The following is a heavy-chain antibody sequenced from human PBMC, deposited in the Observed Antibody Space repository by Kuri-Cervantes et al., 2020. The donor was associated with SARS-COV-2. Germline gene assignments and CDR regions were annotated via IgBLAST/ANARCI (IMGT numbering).Heavy chain of an antibody. Sequence: GESLKISCAASGFTFSSYAMHWVRQAPGKGLEYVSAISSNGGSTYYANSVKGRFTISRDNSKNTPYLQMGSLRAEDMAVYYCAIPMIVVVIVGGSGKPNWFDPWGQGTLVTVSS. CDR1: GFTFSSYA. D-gene: IGHD3-22*01. CDR3: AIPMIVVVIVGGSGKPNWFDP. CDR2: ISSNGGST. V-gene: IGHV3-64*01. J-gene: IGHJ5*02.